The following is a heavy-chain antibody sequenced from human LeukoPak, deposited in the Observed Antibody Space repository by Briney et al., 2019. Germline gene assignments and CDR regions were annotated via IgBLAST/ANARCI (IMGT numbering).Heavy chain of an antibody. Sequence: PGGSLRLSCAASGFTFSSYLMSWVRQAPGKGLEWVANIKQDGSEKYYVDSVKGRFTISRDNAKNSLHLQMNSLRAEDTAVYYCARGGSGWYYFDYWGQGTLVTVSS. V-gene: IGHV3-7*01. CDR2: IKQDGSEK. D-gene: IGHD6-19*01. J-gene: IGHJ4*02. CDR1: GFTFSSYL. CDR3: ARGGSGWYYFDY.